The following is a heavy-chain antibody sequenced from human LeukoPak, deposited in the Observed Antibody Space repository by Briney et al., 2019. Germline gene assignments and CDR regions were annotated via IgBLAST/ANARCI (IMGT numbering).Heavy chain of an antibody. J-gene: IGHJ4*02. CDR3: VKDGNQWLVPNFDY. CDR2: MNPNSGNT. CDR1: GYTFTSYD. V-gene: IGHV1-8*01. Sequence: EASVKVSCKASGYTFTSYDINWVRQATGQGLEWMGWMNPNSGNTGYAQKFQGRFTISRDNSKNTLYLQMSSLRAEDTAVYYCVKDGNQWLVPNFDYWGQGTLVTVSS. D-gene: IGHD6-19*01.